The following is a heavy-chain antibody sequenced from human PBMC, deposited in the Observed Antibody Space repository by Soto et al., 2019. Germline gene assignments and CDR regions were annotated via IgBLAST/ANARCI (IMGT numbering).Heavy chain of an antibody. D-gene: IGHD1-26*01. Sequence: QVQLVQSGAEVKKPGASLRVSCKVSGYTSTSYGISWVRQAPGQGLEWMGWINTNNGNINYAQKLQARVTMTADTSMSTAFMELGSLRSADTALYLCARERGGYKHFDHRGQGTLVTVSS. V-gene: IGHV1-18*01. CDR3: ARERGGYKHFDH. J-gene: IGHJ4*02. CDR2: INTNNGNI. CDR1: GYTSTSYG.